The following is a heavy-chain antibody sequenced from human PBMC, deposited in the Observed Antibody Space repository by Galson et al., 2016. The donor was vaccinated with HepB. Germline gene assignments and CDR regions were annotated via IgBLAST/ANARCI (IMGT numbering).Heavy chain of an antibody. V-gene: IGHV1-46*01. CDR1: GYTFTRYY. CDR2: INPSGGST. Sequence: SVKVSCKASGYTFTRYYIHCVRQASGQGLEWMGIINPSGGSTSYAQKFQGRVTMTRDTSMSTIYIELSSLRSEDTAVYFCARDLGYCSGGSCYSIDYWGQGTLVTVSS. D-gene: IGHD2-15*01. J-gene: IGHJ4*02. CDR3: ARDLGYCSGGSCYSIDY.